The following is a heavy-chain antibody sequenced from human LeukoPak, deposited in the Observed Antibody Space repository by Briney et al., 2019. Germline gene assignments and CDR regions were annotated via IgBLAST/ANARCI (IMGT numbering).Heavy chain of an antibody. CDR1: GFTFDDYA. CDR3: ATGYCTSTSCYRSRFDY. J-gene: IGHJ4*02. Sequence: GGSLRLSCAASGFTFDDYAMHWVRQAPGKGLEWVSGISWNSGSIGYADSVKGRFTISRDNAKNSLFLQMNSLRAEDTAVYFCATGYCTSTSCYRSRFDYWGQGTLVTVSS. D-gene: IGHD2-2*01. V-gene: IGHV3-9*01. CDR2: ISWNSGSI.